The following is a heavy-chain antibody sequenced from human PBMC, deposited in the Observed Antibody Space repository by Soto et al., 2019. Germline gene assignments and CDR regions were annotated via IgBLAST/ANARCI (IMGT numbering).Heavy chain of an antibody. CDR3: ARSISGIQGDY. CDR1: GFAFSNCG. CDR2: ISRGSSFI. Sequence: EVQLVEAGGGLVKPGGSLRLSCAASGFAFSNCGMNWVRQAPGKGLEWVSSISRGSSFIYYADSVKGRFTVSRDNAKNSLYLQMNSLRAEDTALYYCARSISGIQGDYWGQGTLVTVSS. V-gene: IGHV3-21*02. D-gene: IGHD1-20*01. J-gene: IGHJ4*02.